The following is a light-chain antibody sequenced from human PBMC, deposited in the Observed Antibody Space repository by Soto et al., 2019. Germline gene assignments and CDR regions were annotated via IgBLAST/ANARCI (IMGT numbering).Light chain of an antibody. CDR1: NIGSKH. CDR3: QVWDSSTDVV. V-gene: IGLV3-9*01. CDR2: RDS. Sequence: SYELTQPLSVSVALGQTARITCGGNNIGSKHVHWYQQKPGQAPVLVIYRDSNRPSGIPERFSGSNSGNTATLTISRAQAGDEADYYCQVWDSSTDVVFGGGTKLTVL. J-gene: IGLJ2*01.